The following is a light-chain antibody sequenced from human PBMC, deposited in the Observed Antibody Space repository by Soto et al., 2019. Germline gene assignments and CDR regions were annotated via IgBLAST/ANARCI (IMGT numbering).Light chain of an antibody. CDR1: QSVSSN. V-gene: IGKV3-15*01. J-gene: IGKJ1*01. CDR3: QRYNNWPRT. Sequence: EIVMTQSPATLSVSPGERATLSCRASQSVSSNLAWYQQKPGQAPRLLIYGASTRATGIPARFSGSGSGTEVTLTISSLQSEDFAVYYCQRYNNWPRTFGRGTKVEIK. CDR2: GAS.